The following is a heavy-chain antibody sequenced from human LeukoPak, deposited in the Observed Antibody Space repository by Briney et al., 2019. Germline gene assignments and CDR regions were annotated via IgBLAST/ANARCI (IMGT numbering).Heavy chain of an antibody. CDR2: ISADGDST. CDR1: GFTFRSYA. D-gene: IGHD2-2*01. V-gene: IGHV3-23*01. Sequence: GGSLRLSCAASGFTFRSYAMNWVRQAPGRGLEWVSAISADGDSTYYADSVKGRFTICRDNSKNTLYLQMNGLRPGDTAVYYCAKRRYCTSTSCHDFDYWGQGTLVTVSS. CDR3: AKRRYCTSTSCHDFDY. J-gene: IGHJ4*02.